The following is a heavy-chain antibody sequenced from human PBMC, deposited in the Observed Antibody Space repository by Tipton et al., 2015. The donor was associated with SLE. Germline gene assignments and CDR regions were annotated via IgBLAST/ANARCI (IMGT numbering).Heavy chain of an antibody. J-gene: IGHJ6*02. CDR3: ARDEGSPDYYGMDV. Sequence: SLRLSCEASGFSFRSYSMNWVRQAPGKGLEWVSSFSTTNSIYYADSVKGRFTISRDNAKSSLYLQMNSLRAEDTAVYYCARDEGSPDYYGMDVWGQGTTVTVSS. D-gene: IGHD2-2*01. V-gene: IGHV3-21*01. CDR1: GFSFRSYS. CDR2: FSTTNSI.